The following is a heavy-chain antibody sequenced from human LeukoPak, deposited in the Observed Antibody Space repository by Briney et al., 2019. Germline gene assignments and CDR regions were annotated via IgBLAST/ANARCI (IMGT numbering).Heavy chain of an antibody. CDR3: ARDRLWFGELNWFDP. J-gene: IGHJ5*02. CDR2: IYYSGST. Sequence: SETLSLTCTVSGGSISSSSYYWSWIRQPPGKGLEWIGSIYYSGSTYYNPSLKSRVTISVDTSKNQFSLKLSSVTAADTAVYYCARDRLWFGELNWFDPWGQGTLVTVSS. CDR1: GGSISSSSYY. D-gene: IGHD3-10*01. V-gene: IGHV4-39*07.